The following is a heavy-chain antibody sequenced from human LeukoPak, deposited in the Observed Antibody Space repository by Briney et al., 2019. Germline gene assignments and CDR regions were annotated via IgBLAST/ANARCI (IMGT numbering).Heavy chain of an antibody. CDR2: ISGDGGST. V-gene: IGHV3-43*02. D-gene: IGHD3-3*01. CDR1: GFTFDDYA. Sequence: PGGSLRLCCAASGFTFDDYAMHLVRQAPGKGLEWVSLISGDGGSTYYADSVKGRFTISRDNSENSLYLQMNSLRTEDAALYYCAKDLRHRVVRGIDYWGQGTLVTVSS. J-gene: IGHJ4*02. CDR3: AKDLRHRVVRGIDY.